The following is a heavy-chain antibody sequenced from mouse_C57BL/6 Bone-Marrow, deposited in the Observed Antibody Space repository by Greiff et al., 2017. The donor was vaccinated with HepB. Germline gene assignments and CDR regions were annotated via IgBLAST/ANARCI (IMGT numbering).Heavy chain of an antibody. J-gene: IGHJ2*01. Sequence: QVQLKESDAELVKPGASVKISCKVSGYTFTDHTIHWMKQRPEQGLEWIGYIYPRDGSTKYNEKFKGKATLTADKSSSTAYMQLNSLTSEDSAVYFCAREGYYYGSSPYFDYWGQGTTLTVSS. CDR2: IYPRDGST. CDR3: AREGYYYGSSPYFDY. V-gene: IGHV1-78*01. CDR1: GYTFTDHT. D-gene: IGHD1-1*01.